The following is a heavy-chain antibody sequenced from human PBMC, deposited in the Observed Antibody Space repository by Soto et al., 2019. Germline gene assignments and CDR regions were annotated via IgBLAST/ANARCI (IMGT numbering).Heavy chain of an antibody. CDR3: AKAIEGAWEPNDC. CDR2: ISRAGSNI. D-gene: IGHD1-26*01. Sequence: EVQLLESGGGVVQPGGSLRLSCAASGFTFSNCAMKWVRQAPGKGLEWVSDISRAGSNIYYADSVKGRFTISRDNSKNTGYGQMTSRRAEDTAVYYCAKAIEGAWEPNDCWGQGTVVSVSS. V-gene: IGHV3-23*01. J-gene: IGHJ4*02. CDR1: GFTFSNCA.